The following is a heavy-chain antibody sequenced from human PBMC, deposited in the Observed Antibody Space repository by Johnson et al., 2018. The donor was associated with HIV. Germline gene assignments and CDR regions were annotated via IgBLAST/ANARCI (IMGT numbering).Heavy chain of an antibody. CDR2: ISSSGSTI. CDR3: ARKQWLEIPSDAFDI. V-gene: IGHV3-11*04. CDR1: GFTFSDYY. J-gene: IGHJ3*02. Sequence: QVQLVESGGGLVKPGGSLRLSCAASGFTFSDYYMSWIRQAPGKGLELVSYISSSGSTIYYADSVKGRFTISRDNAKKTLYLQMNSLRAEDTAVYYCARKQWLEIPSDAFDIWGQGTMVTVSS. D-gene: IGHD6-19*01.